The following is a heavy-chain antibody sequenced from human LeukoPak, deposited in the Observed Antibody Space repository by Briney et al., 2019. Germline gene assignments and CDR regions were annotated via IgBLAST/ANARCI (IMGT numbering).Heavy chain of an antibody. J-gene: IGHJ4*02. D-gene: IGHD2-15*01. CDR1: GYTFTGYY. V-gene: IGHV1-2*02. CDR3: ARDERFCNGDNHYPDLGY. CDR2: INPNTGDT. Sequence: ASVKVSCKASGYTFTGYYLFWVRQAPGQGLEGMGWINPNTGDTSYGQKFQGRVTLTRDTSIRSTYMELSSLRSDDTAVYYCARDERFCNGDNHYPDLGYWGQGTLVTVSS.